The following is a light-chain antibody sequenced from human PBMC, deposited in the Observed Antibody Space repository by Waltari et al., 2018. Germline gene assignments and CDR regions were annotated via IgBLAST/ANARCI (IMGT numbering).Light chain of an antibody. Sequence: QSALTHPPSASGSPGQSLTISCTGSSGDIGTFKYVSWYQQHPGKAPNVIIYQVSKRPSGVPGRFSASKSDNTASLTVSGLQSDDEAIYYCSSYAGNNHLIFGGGTRVTVL. V-gene: IGLV2-8*01. CDR1: SGDIGTFKY. CDR2: QVS. J-gene: IGLJ2*01. CDR3: SSYAGNNHLI.